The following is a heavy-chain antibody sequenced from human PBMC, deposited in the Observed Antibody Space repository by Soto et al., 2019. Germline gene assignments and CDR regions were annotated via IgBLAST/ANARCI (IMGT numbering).Heavy chain of an antibody. V-gene: IGHV4-34*01. D-gene: IGHD5-12*01. J-gene: IGHJ4*02. CDR2: INHSGST. CDR3: ARGLKMATIFLFDY. CDR1: GGSFSGYY. Sequence: PSETLSLTCAVYGGSFSGYYWSWIRQPPGKGLEWIGEINHSGSTNYNPSLKSRVTISVDTSKNQFSLKLSSVTAADTAVYYCARGLKMATIFLFDYWGQGTLVTVSS.